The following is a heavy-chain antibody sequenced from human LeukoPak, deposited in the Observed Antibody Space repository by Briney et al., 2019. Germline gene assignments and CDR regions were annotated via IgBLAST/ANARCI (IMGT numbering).Heavy chain of an antibody. Sequence: GGSLRLSCAASGFTFSSYDMHWVRQATGKGLEWVSAIGTAFDTSYAGSVKGRFTISRDNAKNTLYLQMNSLRAEDTACYYCARGVGPSTVSPLNYWGQGTLVTVSS. V-gene: IGHV3-13*01. CDR3: ARGVGPSTVSPLNY. D-gene: IGHD4-17*01. CDR1: GFTFSSYD. CDR2: IGTAFDT. J-gene: IGHJ4*02.